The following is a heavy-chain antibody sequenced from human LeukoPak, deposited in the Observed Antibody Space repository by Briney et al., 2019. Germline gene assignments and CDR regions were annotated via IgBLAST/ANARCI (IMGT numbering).Heavy chain of an antibody. CDR1: GFTFDDYA. CDR3: AKDLAFGITLRRGSNSHKGY. D-gene: IGHD3-10*01. J-gene: IGHJ4*02. V-gene: IGHV3-9*01. CDR2: ISWNSGTI. Sequence: GGSLRLSCAASGFTFDDYAMHWVRQAPGKGLEWVSVISWNSGTIDYADSVKGRFTISRDNAKNSLYLQMNSLRAEDTALYYCAKDLAFGITLRRGSNSHKGYWGQGTLVTVSS.